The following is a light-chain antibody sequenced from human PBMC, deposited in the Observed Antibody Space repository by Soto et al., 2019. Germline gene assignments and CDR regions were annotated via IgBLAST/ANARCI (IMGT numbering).Light chain of an antibody. V-gene: IGKV3-20*01. Sequence: IVVTQSPGTLSLSPGERATLSCRASQSISNSYLAWYQQKPGQAPRLLIYGASSRATGIPDRFSGSGSGTDFTLTISRLEPEDFAVYYCQQYGSSSWTFGQGTKVDTK. CDR2: GAS. CDR1: QSISNSY. CDR3: QQYGSSSWT. J-gene: IGKJ1*01.